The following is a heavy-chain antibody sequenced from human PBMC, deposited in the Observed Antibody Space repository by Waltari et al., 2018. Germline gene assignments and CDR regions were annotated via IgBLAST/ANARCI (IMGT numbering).Heavy chain of an antibody. CDR3: AKDTDCSGGSCYSLGY. Sequence: EVQLVESGGGLVQPGRSLRLSCAASGFTFDDYAMHWVRQAPGKGLEWVSGISWNSGSIGYADSVKGRFTISRDNAKNSLYLQMNSLRAEDTALYYCAKDTDCSGGSCYSLGYWGQGTLVIVSS. CDR2: ISWNSGSI. CDR1: GFTFDDYA. D-gene: IGHD2-15*01. J-gene: IGHJ4*02. V-gene: IGHV3-9*01.